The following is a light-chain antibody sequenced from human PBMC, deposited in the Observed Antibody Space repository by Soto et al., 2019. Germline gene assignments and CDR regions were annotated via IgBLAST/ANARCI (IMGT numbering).Light chain of an antibody. J-gene: IGKJ3*01. CDR1: QSISGNY. Sequence: ELVLTQSPDSLSLSPGEGATLSCWASQSISGNYLAWYQQKPGRAPRLLIYGASNRATGIPDRFRGSGSGTDFSLTITRREPEDFAVYYCQQYGRSAIFTLGPGTTV. CDR3: QQYGRSAIFT. V-gene: IGKV3-20*01. CDR2: GAS.